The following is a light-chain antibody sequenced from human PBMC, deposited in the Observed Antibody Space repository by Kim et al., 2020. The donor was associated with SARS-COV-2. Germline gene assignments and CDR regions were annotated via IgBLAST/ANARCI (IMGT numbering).Light chain of an antibody. CDR2: QAS. Sequence: RSASVGDRITIACRASQSIIDVLAWYQQKAGKAPKLLIYQASRLHSGVPSRFTGSGSGTECTLTISSLQPDDFATYYCQQYFSYSTFGQGTKLEIK. J-gene: IGKJ2*01. CDR1: QSIIDV. V-gene: IGKV1-5*03. CDR3: QQYFSYST.